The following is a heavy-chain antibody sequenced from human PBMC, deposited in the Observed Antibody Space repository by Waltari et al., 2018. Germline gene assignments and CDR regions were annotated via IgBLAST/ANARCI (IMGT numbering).Heavy chain of an antibody. CDR1: GSAFRIYS. CDR2: ISGSGDRT. J-gene: IGHJ4*02. V-gene: IGHV3-23*01. D-gene: IGHD4-17*01. CDR3: AKGVNTMTTGGDY. Sequence: EVQLLESGGGLVQPGGYLRLSCAASGSAFRIYSMTWVRQAPGKGLEGVSAISGSGDRTYYADSAKGRFTISRDNSKNTLNLQMNSLRGEDTAIYYCAKGVNTMTTGGDYWSQGTLVTVSS.